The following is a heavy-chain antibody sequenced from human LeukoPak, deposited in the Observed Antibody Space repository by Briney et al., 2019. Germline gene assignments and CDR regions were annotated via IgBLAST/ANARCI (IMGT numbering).Heavy chain of an antibody. CDR1: GFTFSSYS. CDR2: ISSSSSYI. Sequence: GGSLRLSCAASGFTFSSYSMNWVRQAPGKGLEWVSSISSSSSYIYYADSVKGRFTISRDNSKNTLYLQMNSLRAEDTAVYYCAKRYYYDSSGYYLSPDDAFDIWGQGTMVTVSS. J-gene: IGHJ3*02. D-gene: IGHD3-22*01. CDR3: AKRYYYDSSGYYLSPDDAFDI. V-gene: IGHV3-21*04.